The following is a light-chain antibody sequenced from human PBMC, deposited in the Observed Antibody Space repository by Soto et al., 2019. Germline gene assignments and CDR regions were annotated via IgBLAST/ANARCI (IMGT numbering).Light chain of an antibody. CDR2: GAF. Sequence: VLPQSPGPLSLSPGDRATRSCMASQSVSNYVAWYQQKPGQAPRLLIYGAFSRATGIPDRFSGSGSGTDFTLTISRLEPEDFAVYYCQQYGNSIPITFGQGTRLEI. CDR3: QQYGNSIPIT. CDR1: QSVSNY. J-gene: IGKJ5*01. V-gene: IGKV3-20*01.